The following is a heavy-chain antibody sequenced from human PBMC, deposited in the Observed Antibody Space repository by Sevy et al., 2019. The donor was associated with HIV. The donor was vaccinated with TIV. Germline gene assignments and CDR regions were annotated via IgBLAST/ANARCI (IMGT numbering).Heavy chain of an antibody. D-gene: IGHD4-17*01. V-gene: IGHV3-53*01. CDR3: ARQTTVQDAFDI. Sequence: GGSLRLSCAASGFTVSRNYMSWVRQAPGKGLEWVSVIYSGGDTYYADSVKGRFTISRDNSKNTVSLQMNSLRAEDTALYYCARQTTVQDAFDIWGQGTMVIVSS. CDR2: IYSGGDT. CDR1: GFTVSRNY. J-gene: IGHJ3*02.